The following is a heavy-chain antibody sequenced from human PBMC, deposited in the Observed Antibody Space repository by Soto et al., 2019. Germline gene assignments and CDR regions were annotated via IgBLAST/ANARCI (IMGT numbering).Heavy chain of an antibody. CDR3: AKASSGPGESV. CDR2: ISGSGGST. D-gene: IGHD3-16*01. J-gene: IGHJ6*02. CDR1: GFTFSTDA. Sequence: PGGSLRLSCAVSGFTFSTDAMSWVRQAPGNLREWVSAISGSGGSTYYADSGKDRFTIPTDNPKHTLCLQRNSLRAEDTAVYYYAKASSGPGESVWGQGTTVTVSS. V-gene: IGHV3-23*01.